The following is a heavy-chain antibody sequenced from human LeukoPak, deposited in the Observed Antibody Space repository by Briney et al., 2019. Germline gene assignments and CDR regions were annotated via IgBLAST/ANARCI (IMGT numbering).Heavy chain of an antibody. V-gene: IGHV1-2*02. D-gene: IGHD6-13*01. CDR1: GYTFTGYY. CDR2: INPNSGGT. J-gene: IGHJ6*02. CDR3: ARDTGIAAAGTQSDYGMDV. Sequence: ASVKVSCKASGYTFTGYYMHWVRQAPGQGLEWMGWINPNSGGTNYAQKFQGRVTMTRDTPISTAYMELSRPRSDDTAVYYCARDTGIAAAGTQSDYGMDVWGQGTTVTVSS.